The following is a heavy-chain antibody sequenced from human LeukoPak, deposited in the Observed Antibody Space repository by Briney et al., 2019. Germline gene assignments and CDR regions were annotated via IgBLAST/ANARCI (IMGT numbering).Heavy chain of an antibody. CDR3: ARFGSTSGRGFDP. J-gene: IGHJ5*02. V-gene: IGHV4-38-2*01. CDR2: IPHSGTT. Sequence: PSETLSLTCGVSGYSISSAYYWGWIRQPPGKGLEWIGTIPHSGTTYFNPSLKSRATIFLHTSKNQFSLKLTSVTAADTAVYYCARFGSTSGRGFDPWGQGTLVTVSS. D-gene: IGHD2-2*01. CDR1: GYSISSAYY.